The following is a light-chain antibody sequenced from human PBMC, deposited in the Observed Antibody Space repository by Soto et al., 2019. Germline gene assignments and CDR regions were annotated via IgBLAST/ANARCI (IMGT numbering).Light chain of an antibody. CDR2: SSS. CDR3: QQYNSWPLT. V-gene: IGKV3-15*01. Sequence: EIVMTQYPATLSVSPGERATLSCRASQTVSNNLAWYQQKPGQAPRLLFYSSSTRATGVPARFSGSRSGTDFTLTISSLQSEDFAVYYCQQYNSWPLTFGGGTKLETK. CDR1: QTVSNN. J-gene: IGKJ4*01.